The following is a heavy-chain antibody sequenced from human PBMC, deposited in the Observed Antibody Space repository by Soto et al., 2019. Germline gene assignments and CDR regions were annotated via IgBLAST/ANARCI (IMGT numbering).Heavy chain of an antibody. J-gene: IGHJ6*02. D-gene: IGHD3-9*01. CDR2: ISYDGSNK. CDR3: ARGITYYDILTGYAPPYYYYGMDV. Sequence: PWWSLRLSCSASVFTCSSYAMHWFRQAPGKGLEWVAVISYDGSNKYYADSVKGRFTISRDNSKNTLYLQMNSLRAEDTAVYYCARGITYYDILTGYAPPYYYYGMDVWGQGTTVTVSS. CDR1: VFTCSSYA. V-gene: IGHV3-30-3*01.